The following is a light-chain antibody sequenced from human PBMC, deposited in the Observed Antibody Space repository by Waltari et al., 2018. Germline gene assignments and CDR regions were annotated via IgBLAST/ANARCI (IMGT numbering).Light chain of an antibody. CDR3: QHYNSYSPWT. CDR1: QSISDW. CDR2: KTY. Sequence: DIQMTQSPSPLSAAVGDRVTLTCRASQSISDWLAWYQQKPGKAPELLIYKTYILESGVPSRFSGSGSGTEFTLTITSLQPDDFATYFCQHYNSYSPWTFGQGTKVEIK. J-gene: IGKJ1*01. V-gene: IGKV1-5*03.